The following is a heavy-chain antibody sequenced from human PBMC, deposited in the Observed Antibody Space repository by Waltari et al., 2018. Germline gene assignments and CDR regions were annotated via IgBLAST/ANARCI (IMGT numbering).Heavy chain of an antibody. CDR3: TTTLLWFGDRGTIDY. CDR2: IKSKTDGGTT. J-gene: IGHJ4*02. D-gene: IGHD3-10*01. Sequence: EVQLVESGGGLVKPGGSLRLSCAASGFTFSNAWMNWVRQAPGKGLEWVGRIKSKTDGGTTDYAAPVKGRFTISRDDSKNTLYLQMNSLKTEDTAVYYCTTTLLWFGDRGTIDYWGQGTLVTVSS. CDR1: GFTFSNAW. V-gene: IGHV3-15*07.